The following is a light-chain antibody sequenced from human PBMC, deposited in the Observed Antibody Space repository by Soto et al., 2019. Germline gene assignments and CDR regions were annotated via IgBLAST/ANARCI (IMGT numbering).Light chain of an antibody. J-gene: IGLJ2*01. CDR2: RNN. CDR1: SSNIGSNY. Sequence: QSVLTQPPSASGTPGQRVTISCSGSSSNIGSNYVYWYKQLPGTAHKLLIYRNNQRPSGVPDRFSGSKSGTSASLAISGLRSEDEADYYCATWDDSLSGRVVFGGGTKLTVL. V-gene: IGLV1-47*01. CDR3: ATWDDSLSGRVV.